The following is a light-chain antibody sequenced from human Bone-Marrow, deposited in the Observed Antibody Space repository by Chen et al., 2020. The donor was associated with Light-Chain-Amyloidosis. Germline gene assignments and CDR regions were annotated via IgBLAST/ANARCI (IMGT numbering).Light chain of an antibody. CDR2: GSS. CDR1: QTISRNY. V-gene: IGKV3-20*01. J-gene: IGKJ4*01. CDR3: QQYGTSPLT. Sequence: EIVLTQSPGTLSLSPGEGANLSCRASQTISRNYLTWYQQKFGQAPRLLIYGSSSRATGIPDRFTGSGSGTDFTLTINRLEPEDFEMYYCQQYGTSPLTFGGGTKVEIK.